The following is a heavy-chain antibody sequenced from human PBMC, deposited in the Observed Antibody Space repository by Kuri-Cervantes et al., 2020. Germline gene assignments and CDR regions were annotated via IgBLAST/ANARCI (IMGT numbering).Heavy chain of an antibody. CDR3: ARDSSSWYFYFSEQAMDV. CDR1: GFTFDDYA. V-gene: IGHV3-9*01. D-gene: IGHD6-13*01. J-gene: IGHJ6*02. Sequence: SLKISCAASGFTFDDYAMHWVRQAPGKGLEWVSGISWNSGSIGYADSVKGRFTTSRDNAKNSLYLQMNSLRAEDTALYYCARDSSSWYFYFSEQAMDVWGQGTTVTVSS. CDR2: ISWNSGSI.